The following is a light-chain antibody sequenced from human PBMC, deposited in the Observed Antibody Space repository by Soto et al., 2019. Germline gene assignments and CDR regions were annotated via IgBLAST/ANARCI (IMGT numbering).Light chain of an antibody. V-gene: IGKV4-1*01. CDR1: RSVLYSSNNKNY. J-gene: IGKJ4*01. Sequence: DIVMTQSPDSLAVSLGERATINCKSSRSVLYSSNNKNYLAWYQQKPGRPPKLLIYWASTRESGVPDRFSASASGTDFTLTISSLQAEDVAVYYCQQYYSTPLTFGGGTKVEIK. CDR3: QQYYSTPLT. CDR2: WAS.